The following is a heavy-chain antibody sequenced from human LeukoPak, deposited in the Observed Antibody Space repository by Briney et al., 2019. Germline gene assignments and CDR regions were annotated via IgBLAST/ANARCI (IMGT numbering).Heavy chain of an antibody. V-gene: IGHV4-34*03. J-gene: IGHJ6*03. CDR1: GGSFSGYY. CDR3: V. Sequence: SETLSLTCAVYGGSFSGYYWSWIRQPPGKGLEWIGEINHSGSTNYNPSLKGRVTISVDTSKNQFSLNRISVTAADTAYYMDVWGKRTTVTGSS. CDR2: INHSGST.